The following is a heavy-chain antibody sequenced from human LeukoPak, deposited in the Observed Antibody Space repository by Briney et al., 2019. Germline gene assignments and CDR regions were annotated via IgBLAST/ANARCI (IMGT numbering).Heavy chain of an antibody. CDR3: AKGRSGYYDFWSGYYEVNWFDP. D-gene: IGHD3-3*01. J-gene: IGHJ5*02. CDR2: ISGSGGST. Sequence: GGSLRPSCAASGFTFSSYAMSWVRQAPGKGLEWVSAISGSGGSTYYADSVKGRFTISRDNSKNTLYLQMNSLRAEDTAVYYCAKGRSGYYDFWSGYYEVNWFDPWGQGTLVTVSS. CDR1: GFTFSSYA. V-gene: IGHV3-23*01.